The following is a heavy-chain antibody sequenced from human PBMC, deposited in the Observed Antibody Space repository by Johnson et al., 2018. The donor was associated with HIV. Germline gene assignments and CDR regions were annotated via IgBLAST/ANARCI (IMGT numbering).Heavy chain of an antibody. CDR3: VKGGHGDYGGEAFDI. Sequence: QVQLVESGGGVVQPGRSPRLSCAASGFTFSSYGMHWVRQAPGKGLEWVAVIWYDGRNKYYADSVKGRFTISRDNSKNTQHLQMNSLRAADTAVYYCVKGGHGDYGGEAFDIWGQGTMVTVSS. J-gene: IGHJ3*02. D-gene: IGHD4-17*01. V-gene: IGHV3-33*06. CDR1: GFTFSSYG. CDR2: IWYDGRNK.